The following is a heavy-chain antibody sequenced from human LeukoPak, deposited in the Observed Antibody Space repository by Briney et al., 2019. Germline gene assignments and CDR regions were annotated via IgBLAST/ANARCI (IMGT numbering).Heavy chain of an antibody. CDR1: GYSINNGYY. D-gene: IGHD6-13*01. V-gene: IGHV4-38-2*02. CDR3: ARVETEGSSWYGVHYFDY. Sequence: NPSETLSLTCTVSGYSINNGYYWGWIRQPPGKGLEWIGSIYHSGSTHYNPSLKSRVTISVDTSKNHFSLRLSSVTATDTAVYYCARVETEGSSWYGVHYFDYWGQGTQVTVSS. J-gene: IGHJ4*02. CDR2: IYHSGST.